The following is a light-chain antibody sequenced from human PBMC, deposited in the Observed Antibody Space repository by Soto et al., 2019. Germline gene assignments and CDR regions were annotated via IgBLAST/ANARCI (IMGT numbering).Light chain of an antibody. J-gene: IGLJ1*01. CDR1: SSEVGGYNY. Sequence: QSVLTQPSSLSGSPGQSITLSCTGTSSEVGGYNYVSWYQQHPGKAPKLMIYDVSNRPSGVSNRFSGSKSGNTASLTISGLQAEDEADYYCSSYTSSSLHVFGTGTKVTVL. V-gene: IGLV2-14*03. CDR3: SSYTSSSLHV. CDR2: DVS.